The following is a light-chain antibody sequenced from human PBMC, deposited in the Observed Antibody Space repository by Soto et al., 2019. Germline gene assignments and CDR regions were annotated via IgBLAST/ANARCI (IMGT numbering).Light chain of an antibody. V-gene: IGLV2-14*01. Sequence: QSALTQPASVSGSPGQSITISCTGTSSDVGGYNYVSWYQQHPGKAPKLMIYDVSNRPSGVSNRFSGSKSGNTASLTISGLQAEYEDDYYCSSYTSSSTDVFGTGTKVTVL. CDR2: DVS. J-gene: IGLJ1*01. CDR1: SSDVGGYNY. CDR3: SSYTSSSTDV.